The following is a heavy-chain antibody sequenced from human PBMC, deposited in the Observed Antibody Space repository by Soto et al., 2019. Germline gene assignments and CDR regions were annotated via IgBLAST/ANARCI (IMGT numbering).Heavy chain of an antibody. D-gene: IGHD1-1*01. Sequence: GGSLRLSCAASGFTFSSYAMSWVRQAPGKGLEWVSSISGSGDRTYDADSVKGRFTISRDNSKDTLYLQMSSLRAEDTAEYYCAKDSHDWNHGSFDYWGQGTLVTDSS. V-gene: IGHV3-23*01. CDR3: AKDSHDWNHGSFDY. CDR1: GFTFSSYA. CDR2: ISGSGDRT. J-gene: IGHJ4*02.